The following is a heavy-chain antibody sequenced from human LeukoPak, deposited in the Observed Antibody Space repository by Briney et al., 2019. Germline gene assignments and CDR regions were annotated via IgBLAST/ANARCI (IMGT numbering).Heavy chain of an antibody. D-gene: IGHD2-2*02. V-gene: IGHV3-23*01. CDR1: GFTFSSYW. J-gene: IGHJ3*02. CDR3: ANLRDCSSTSCYKVADAFDI. CDR2: ISVSVDYI. Sequence: GGSLRLSCAASGFTFSSYWMHWVRQAPGKGLVWVSVISVSVDYINYADSVKGRFTVSRDNSKNTLYLQMNSLRAEDTAVYYCANLRDCSSTSCYKVADAFDIWGQGTMVTVSS.